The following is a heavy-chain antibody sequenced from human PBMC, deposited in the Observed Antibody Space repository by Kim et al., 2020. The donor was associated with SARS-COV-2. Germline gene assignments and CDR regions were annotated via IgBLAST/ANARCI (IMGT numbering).Heavy chain of an antibody. CDR1: GGTFSSYA. CDR3: ASSTAAPNYDILTGYYSSIRYYYYGMDV. CDR2: IIPIFGTA. J-gene: IGHJ6*02. Sequence: SVKVSCKASGGTFSSYAISWVRQAPGQGLEWMGGIIPIFGTANYAQKFQGRVTITADKSTSTAYMELSSLRSEDTAVYYCASSTAAPNYDILTGYYSSIRYYYYGMDVWGQGTTVTVSS. D-gene: IGHD3-9*01. V-gene: IGHV1-69*06.